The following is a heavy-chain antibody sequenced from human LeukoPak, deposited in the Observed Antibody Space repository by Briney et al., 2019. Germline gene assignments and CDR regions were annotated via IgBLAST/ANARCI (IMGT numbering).Heavy chain of an antibody. CDR3: ARDYSSSWYPHRRYFDY. CDR2: IYTSGST. CDR1: GGSISSYY. J-gene: IGHJ4*02. Sequence: SETLSLTCTVSGGSISSYYWSWIRQPAGKGLEWIGRIYTSGSTNYNPSLKSRVTISVDKSKNQFSLKLSSVTAADTAVYYCARDYSSSWYPHRRYFDYWGQGTLVTVSP. V-gene: IGHV4-4*07. D-gene: IGHD6-13*01.